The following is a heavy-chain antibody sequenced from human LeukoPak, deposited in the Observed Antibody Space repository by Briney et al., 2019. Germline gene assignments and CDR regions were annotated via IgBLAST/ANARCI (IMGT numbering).Heavy chain of an antibody. CDR3: ARGPAHSYYDSSGYYSPFDY. CDR2: INHSGST. D-gene: IGHD3-22*01. J-gene: IGHJ4*02. CDR1: GGSFSGYY. V-gene: IGHV4-34*01. Sequence: SETLSLTCAVYGGSFSGYYWSWIRQPPGKGLEWIGEINHSGSTDYNPSLKSRVTISVDTSKNQFSLKLSSVTAADTAVYCCARGPAHSYYDSSGYYSPFDYWGQGTLVTVSS.